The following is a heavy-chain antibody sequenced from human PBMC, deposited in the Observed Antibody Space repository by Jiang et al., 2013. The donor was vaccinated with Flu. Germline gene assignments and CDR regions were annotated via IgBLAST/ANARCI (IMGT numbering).Heavy chain of an antibody. Sequence: SGAEVKKPGSSVKVSCKSSGGPFSRHGISWVRQAPGQGLEWMGGIIPIFGRANYAQKFQGRVTITADRSTNTAYMELSSLRSEDTAIYYCASASDSYYYMEIWGKGTTVTVSS. J-gene: IGHJ6*03. D-gene: IGHD3-16*01. V-gene: IGHV1-69*06. CDR2: IIPIFGRA. CDR1: GGPFSRHG. CDR3: ASASDSYYYMEI.